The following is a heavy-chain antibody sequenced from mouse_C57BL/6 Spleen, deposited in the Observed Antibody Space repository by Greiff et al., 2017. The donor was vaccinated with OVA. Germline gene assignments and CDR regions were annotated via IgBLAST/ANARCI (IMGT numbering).Heavy chain of an antibody. Sequence: QVQLQQPGAELVRPGSSVKLSCKASGYTFTSYWMDWVKQRPGQGLEWIGNIYPSDSETHYNQKFKDKATLTVDKSSSTAYMQLSSLTSEDSAVYYCARCRDYDEGYLDYWGQGTTLTVSS. CDR2: IYPSDSET. V-gene: IGHV1-61*01. D-gene: IGHD2-4*01. CDR1: GYTFTSYW. J-gene: IGHJ2*01. CDR3: ARCRDYDEGYLDY.